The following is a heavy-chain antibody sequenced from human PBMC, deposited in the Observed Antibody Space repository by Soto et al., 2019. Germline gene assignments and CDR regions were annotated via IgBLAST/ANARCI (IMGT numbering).Heavy chain of an antibody. CDR3: ARLRGTYISWADYYYYGMDV. J-gene: IGHJ6*02. CDR1: GYSFTSYW. Sequence: GESLKISCKGSGYSFTSYWIGWVRQMPVKGLEWMGIIYPGDSDTRYSPSFQGQVTISADKSISTAYLQWSSLKASDTAMYYCARLRGTYISWADYYYYGMDVWGQGTTVTGSS. CDR2: IYPGDSDT. D-gene: IGHD6-6*01. V-gene: IGHV5-51*01.